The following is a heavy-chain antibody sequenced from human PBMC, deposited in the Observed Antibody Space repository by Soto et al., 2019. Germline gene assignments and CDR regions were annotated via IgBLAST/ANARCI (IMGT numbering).Heavy chain of an antibody. Sequence: QVHLVQSGXEVKKXGASVKVSCKASGYTFTNYDINWVRQAPGQGLEWMGWISTYTGNTNYAQKLQGRVTMTTDTSTSTAYMELRSLRSDDTAVYYCARGYYYGSGRPTPGGMDVWGQGTTVTVSS. CDR2: ISTYTGNT. CDR1: GYTFTNYD. V-gene: IGHV1-18*01. CDR3: ARGYYYGSGRPTPGGMDV. D-gene: IGHD3-10*01. J-gene: IGHJ6*02.